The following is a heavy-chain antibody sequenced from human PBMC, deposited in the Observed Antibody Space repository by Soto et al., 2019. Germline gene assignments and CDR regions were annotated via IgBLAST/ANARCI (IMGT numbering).Heavy chain of an antibody. V-gene: IGHV3-66*01. D-gene: IGHD1-7*01. CDR3: ARDRIRTGTTDY. CDR2: IYSGGST. J-gene: IGHJ4*02. CDR1: GFTVSSNY. Sequence: GGSLRLSCAASGFTVSSNYMSWVRQAPGKGLEWVSVIYSGGSTYYADSLKGRFTISRDNSKNTLYLQMNSLRAEDTAVYYFARDRIRTGTTDYWGQGTLVTVSS.